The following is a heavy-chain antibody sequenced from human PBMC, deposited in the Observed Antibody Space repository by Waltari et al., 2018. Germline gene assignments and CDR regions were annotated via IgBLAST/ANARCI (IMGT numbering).Heavy chain of an antibody. CDR1: GGSISSHY. V-gene: IGHV4-59*11. J-gene: IGHJ4*02. CDR2: IYYSGST. CDR3: ARYVAGLYYFDY. D-gene: IGHD6-19*01. Sequence: QVQLQESGPGLVKPSETLSLTCTVSGGSISSHYWSWLRQPPGKGLEWIGYIYYSGSTNYNPSLKSRVTISVDTSKNQFSLKLSSVTAADTAVYYCARYVAGLYYFDYWGQGTLVTVSS.